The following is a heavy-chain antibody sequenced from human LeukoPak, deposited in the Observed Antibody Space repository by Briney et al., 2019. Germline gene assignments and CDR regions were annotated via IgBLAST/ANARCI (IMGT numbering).Heavy chain of an antibody. V-gene: IGHV5-51*01. CDR3: ARYSNYKYEIDY. D-gene: IGHD6-13*01. CDR1: GYSFTSYW. J-gene: IGHJ4*02. CDR2: IYPGDSDT. Sequence: GESLKISCKGSGYSFTSYWIGWVRQMPGKGLEWMGIIYPGDSDTTYSPSFQGQVTVSADKSINTAYLQWSSLKASDTAMYYCARYSNYKYEIDYWGQGTLVTVSS.